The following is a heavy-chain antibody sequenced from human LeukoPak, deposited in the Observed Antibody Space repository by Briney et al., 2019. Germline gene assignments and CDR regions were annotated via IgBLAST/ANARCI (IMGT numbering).Heavy chain of an antibody. CDR2: ISWNSGSI. V-gene: IGHV3-9*01. D-gene: IGHD3-10*01. Sequence: PGGSLRLSCAASGFTFDDYAMHWVRQAPGKGLEWVSGISWNSGSIGYADSVKGRFNISRDDAKNSLYLQMNSLRAEDTALYYCAKDYAPMVRGNSFDPWGQGTLVTVSS. CDR3: AKDYAPMVRGNSFDP. CDR1: GFTFDDYA. J-gene: IGHJ5*02.